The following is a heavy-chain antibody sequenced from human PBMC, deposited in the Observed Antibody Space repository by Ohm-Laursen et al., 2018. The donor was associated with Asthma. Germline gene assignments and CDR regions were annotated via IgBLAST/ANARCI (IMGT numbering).Heavy chain of an antibody. V-gene: IGHV3-7*05. J-gene: IGHJ6*02. Sequence: GSLRLSCSASGFPFNTSWMTWVRQVPGKGLEWVANIKPDGTENAYLDSVRGRFTISKDNAKNSLFLQMNSLRADDTATYYCAKYRVATLAGSLDVWGQGTTVTVSS. CDR2: IKPDGTEN. D-gene: IGHD2-15*01. CDR1: GFPFNTSW. CDR3: AKYRVATLAGSLDV.